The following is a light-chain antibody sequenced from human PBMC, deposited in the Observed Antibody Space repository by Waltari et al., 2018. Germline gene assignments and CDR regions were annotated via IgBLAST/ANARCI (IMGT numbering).Light chain of an antibody. CDR2: DVS. Sequence: QSALTQPASVSGSPGQSITISCTGTSSDVGGYNYVSWYQQHPGKAPKPMIYDVSNRPSGVSNRFSGSKSGNMASLTISGLQAEDEADYYCSSYTSSSTPVFGGGTKLTVL. CDR3: SSYTSSSTPV. CDR1: SSDVGGYNY. J-gene: IGLJ3*02. V-gene: IGLV2-14*03.